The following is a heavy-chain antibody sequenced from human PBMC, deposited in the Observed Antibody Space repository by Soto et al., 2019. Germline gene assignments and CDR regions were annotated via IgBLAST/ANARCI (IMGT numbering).Heavy chain of an antibody. V-gene: IGHV3-30-3*02. CDR1: GFSFSTSA. D-gene: IGHD3-10*01. J-gene: IGHJ4*02. CDR3: AKDAKEDQLLSYYFDD. CDR2: ISYDASKK. Sequence: LRLSCAASGFSFSTSAMHWVRQGPGKGLQWVAVISYDASKKHHGDSVKGRFTISRDDSKNTLYLQMNSLRAEDTAIYYCAKDAKEDQLLSYYFDDWGPGTLVTVSS.